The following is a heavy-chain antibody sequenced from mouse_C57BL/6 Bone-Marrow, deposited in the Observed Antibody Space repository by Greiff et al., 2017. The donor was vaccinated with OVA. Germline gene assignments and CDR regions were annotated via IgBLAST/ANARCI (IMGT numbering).Heavy chain of an antibody. V-gene: IGHV2-2*01. J-gene: IGHJ2*01. Sequence: VKLMESGPGLVQPSQSLSITCTVSGFSLTSYGVHWVRQSPGKGLEWLGVLWSGGSTDYNAAFISRLSISKDNSKSQVFFKMNSLQADDTAIYYCASPFYYDYDGFDYWGQGTTLTVSS. D-gene: IGHD2-4*01. CDR2: LWSGGST. CDR1: GFSLTSYG. CDR3: ASPFYYDYDGFDY.